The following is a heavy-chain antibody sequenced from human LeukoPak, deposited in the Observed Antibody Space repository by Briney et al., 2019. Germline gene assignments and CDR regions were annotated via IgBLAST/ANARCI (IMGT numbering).Heavy chain of an antibody. CDR3: ARDAPQVPAAGVLAS. CDR2: MYSRGDT. D-gene: IGHD6-13*01. CDR1: GFVFSSYG. Sequence: GGSLRLSCAASGFVFSSYGMHWVRQAPGKGLEWVSVMYSRGDTYYADSVKGRFTFSRDISKNTLYLQMNGLRTEDTAMYYCARDAPQVPAAGVLASWGQGTLVTVSS. V-gene: IGHV3-53*01. J-gene: IGHJ5*02.